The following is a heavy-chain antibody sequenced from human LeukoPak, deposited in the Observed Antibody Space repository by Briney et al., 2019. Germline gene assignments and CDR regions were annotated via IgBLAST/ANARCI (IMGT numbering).Heavy chain of an antibody. Sequence: PGRSLRLSCAASGFTFSSYAMHWVRQAPGKGLEWVAVIWYDGANQYHTDSVKGRFTISRVNSKNTLYLQMNSLRAEDTAVYYCAKDRLRGYSYGYVDYWGQGTLVTVSS. CDR2: IWYDGANQ. D-gene: IGHD5-18*01. V-gene: IGHV3-33*06. J-gene: IGHJ4*02. CDR3: AKDRLRGYSYGYVDY. CDR1: GFTFSSYA.